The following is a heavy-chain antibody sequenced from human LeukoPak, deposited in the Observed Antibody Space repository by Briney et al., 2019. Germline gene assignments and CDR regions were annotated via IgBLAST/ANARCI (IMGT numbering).Heavy chain of an antibody. D-gene: IGHD1-1*01. J-gene: IGHJ4*02. CDR1: GFTFSSYA. CDR3: ARDLATALDY. Sequence: PGGSLRLSCAASGFTFSSYAMHWVRQAPGKGLEWVAVISYDGSNKYYADSVKGRFTISRGNSKNTLYLQMNSLRAEDTAVYYCARDLATALDYWGQGTLVTVSS. V-gene: IGHV3-30-3*01. CDR2: ISYDGSNK.